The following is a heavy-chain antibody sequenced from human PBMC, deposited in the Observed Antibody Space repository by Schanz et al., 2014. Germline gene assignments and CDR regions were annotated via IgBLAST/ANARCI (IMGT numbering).Heavy chain of an antibody. CDR1: GFTFSAYW. J-gene: IGHJ6*02. D-gene: IGHD6-19*01. CDR2: VSSNNIYT. CDR3: ARSYSSGWYPYYYGMDV. Sequence: VQLVEYGGGLVQPGESLRLSCAASGFTFSAYWMAWVRQAPGKGLEWVSYVSSNNIYTKYADSVRGRFTISRDNAKNSLYLQMNSLRAEDTAVYYCARSYSSGWYPYYYGMDVWGQGTTVTVSS. V-gene: IGHV3-11*06.